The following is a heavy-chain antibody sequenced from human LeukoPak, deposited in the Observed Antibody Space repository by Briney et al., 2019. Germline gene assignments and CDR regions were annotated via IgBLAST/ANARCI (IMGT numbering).Heavy chain of an antibody. CDR3: AKSPAYYHDSSGYLYYYYMDV. Sequence: SETLSLTCAVYGGSFSGYYWSWIRQPPGKGLEWIGEINHSGSTNYNPSLKSRVTISVDTSKNQFSLKLSSVTAADTAVYYCAKSPAYYHDSSGYLYYYYMDVWGKGTTVTVSS. D-gene: IGHD3-22*01. J-gene: IGHJ6*03. CDR1: GGSFSGYY. CDR2: INHSGST. V-gene: IGHV4-34*01.